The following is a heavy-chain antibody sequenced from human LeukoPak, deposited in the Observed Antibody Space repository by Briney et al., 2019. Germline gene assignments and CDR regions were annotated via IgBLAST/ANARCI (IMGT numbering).Heavy chain of an antibody. CDR2: ISSSSSYI. J-gene: IGHJ4*02. Sequence: GGSLRLSCAASGFTFSSYSMNWVRQAPGKGLEWVSSISSSSSYIYYADSVKGRFTISRDNAKNSLYLQTNSLRAEDTAVSYCARLAYSWNGNYWGQGTLVTVSS. V-gene: IGHV3-21*01. CDR1: GFTFSSYS. D-gene: IGHD1-26*01. CDR3: ARLAYSWNGNY.